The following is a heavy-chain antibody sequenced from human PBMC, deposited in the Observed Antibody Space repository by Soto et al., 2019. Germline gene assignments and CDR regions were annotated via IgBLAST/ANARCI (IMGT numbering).Heavy chain of an antibody. Sequence: QVQLQESGPGLVKPSETLSLTCTVSGGSISSYYWSWIRQPPGKGLEWLGYIFYSRNTNYNPSLKSRVTMSVDTSTSQFSLRLTSVTAADTAVYYCARAKTFYCGGDCPYFDYWGQGTLVTVSS. CDR1: GGSISSYY. J-gene: IGHJ4*02. CDR2: IFYSRNT. V-gene: IGHV4-59*01. CDR3: ARAKTFYCGGDCPYFDY. D-gene: IGHD2-21*02.